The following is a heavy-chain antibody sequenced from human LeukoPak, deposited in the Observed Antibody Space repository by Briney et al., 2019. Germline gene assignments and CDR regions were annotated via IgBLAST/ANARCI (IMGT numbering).Heavy chain of an antibody. V-gene: IGHV3-33*08. J-gene: IGHJ4*02. CDR1: GFTFSSYE. CDR3: ARDPRDGYNTNFDY. CDR2: IWYDGSNK. Sequence: GGSLRLSCAASGFTFSSYEMNWVRQAPGKGLEWVAVIWYDGSNKYYADSVKGRFTISRGNSKNTLYLQMNSLRAEDTAVYYCARDPRDGYNTNFDYWGQGTLVTVSS. D-gene: IGHD5-24*01.